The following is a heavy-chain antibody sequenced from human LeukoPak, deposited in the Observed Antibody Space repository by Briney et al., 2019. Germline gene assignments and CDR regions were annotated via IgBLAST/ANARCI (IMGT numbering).Heavy chain of an antibody. Sequence: GGSLRLSCVGSGFSFSTYGMTWVRQAPGKGLEWVSSVSSSGETTYYADSVKGRFTISRDNSKNTLYVQMNTLRAEDTAVYYCAKSVGFYYYYYMDVWGKGTTVTVSS. CDR1: GFSFSTYG. V-gene: IGHV3-23*01. CDR3: AKSVGFYYYYYMDV. CDR2: VSSSGETT. D-gene: IGHD1-26*01. J-gene: IGHJ6*03.